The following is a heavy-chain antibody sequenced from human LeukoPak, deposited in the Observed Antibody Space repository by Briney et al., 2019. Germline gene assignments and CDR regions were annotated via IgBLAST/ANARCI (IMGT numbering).Heavy chain of an antibody. J-gene: IGHJ4*02. CDR3: AKDLSIAAAGPLDY. Sequence: PGGSLRLSCAASRFILNNAWMSWVRQAPGKGLEWVSAISGSGGSTYYADSVKGRFTISRDNSKNTLYLQMNSLGAEDTAVYYCAKDLSIAAAGPLDYWGQGTLVTVSS. D-gene: IGHD6-25*01. V-gene: IGHV3-23*01. CDR1: RFILNNAW. CDR2: ISGSGGST.